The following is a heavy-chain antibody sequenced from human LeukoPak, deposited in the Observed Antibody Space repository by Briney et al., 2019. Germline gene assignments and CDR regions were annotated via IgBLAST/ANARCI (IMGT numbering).Heavy chain of an antibody. J-gene: IGHJ4*02. V-gene: IGHV3-33*03. Sequence: PGGSLRLSCAASGFPFSSYGMHWVRQAPGKGLEWVAVIWYDGSNKYYAESVKGRFTISRDNSKNTLYLQMSSLRAEDTAVYYCAKGAYLRYFEWLWANWGQGTPVTVSS. CDR1: GFPFSSYG. D-gene: IGHD3-9*01. CDR2: IWYDGSNK. CDR3: AKGAYLRYFEWLWAN.